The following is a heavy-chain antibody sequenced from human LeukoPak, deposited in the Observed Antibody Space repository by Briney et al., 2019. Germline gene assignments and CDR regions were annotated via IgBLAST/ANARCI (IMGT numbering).Heavy chain of an antibody. CDR2: ISYDGSNK. Sequence: GRSLRLSCAASGFTFSSYGMHWVRQAPGKGLEWVAVISYDGSNKYYADSVKGRFTISRDNSKNTLYLQMNSLRAEDKAVYDCAKAGRRNAFDIWGQGTMVTVSS. CDR3: AKAGRRNAFDI. CDR1: GFTFSSYG. V-gene: IGHV3-30*18. J-gene: IGHJ3*02. D-gene: IGHD1-26*01.